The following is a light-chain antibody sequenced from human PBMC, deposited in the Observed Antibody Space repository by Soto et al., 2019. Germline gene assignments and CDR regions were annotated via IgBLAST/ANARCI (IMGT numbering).Light chain of an antibody. CDR3: QQYDISPRT. CDR1: QSVTSSY. J-gene: IGKJ1*01. V-gene: IGKV3-20*01. Sequence: EIVLTQSPGTLSLSPGERATLSCRASQSVTSSYLAWYQHKPGQAPRLLIYGASSRATGIPDRFSGSGSGTDFTLTISRLEPEDFAVYYCQQYDISPRTFGQGTNVEIK. CDR2: GAS.